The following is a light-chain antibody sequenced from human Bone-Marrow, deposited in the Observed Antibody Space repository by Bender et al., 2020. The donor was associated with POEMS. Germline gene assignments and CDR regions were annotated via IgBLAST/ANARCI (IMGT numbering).Light chain of an antibody. CDR3: CSYTSSDTFV. CDR2: EGN. V-gene: IGLV2-23*01. J-gene: IGLJ2*01. Sequence: QSALTQPASVSGSPGQSITISCTGTSSDVGSYNLVSWYQHHPGKAPKLMIYEGNKRPSGVSNRFSGSKFGNTASLTISGLQAEDEADYYCCSYTSSDTFVFGGGTKLTVL. CDR1: SSDVGSYNL.